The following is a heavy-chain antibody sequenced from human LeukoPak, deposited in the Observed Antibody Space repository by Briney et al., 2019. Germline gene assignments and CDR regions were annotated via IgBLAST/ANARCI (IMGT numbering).Heavy chain of an antibody. J-gene: IGHJ4*02. CDR1: GGSISSGTYH. CDR2: IYYSRTT. V-gene: IGHV4-31*03. CDR3: ARRGSENSFDY. Sequence: PSETLSLTCTVSGGSISSGTYHWNWIRQHPGKGLEWIGYIYYSRTTSYDPPLKSRVTISVDTSKNQFSLKLNSLTAADTAVYYCARRGSENSFDYWGQGTLVTVSS. D-gene: IGHD1-26*01.